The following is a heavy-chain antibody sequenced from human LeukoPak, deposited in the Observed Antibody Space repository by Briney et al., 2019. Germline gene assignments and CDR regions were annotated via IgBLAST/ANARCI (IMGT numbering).Heavy chain of an antibody. CDR1: GYTFTSYA. V-gene: IGHV7-4-1*02. CDR2: INTNTGNP. J-gene: IGHJ3*02. CDR3: ARDRWLRFEDDDAFDI. Sequence: ASVKVSCKASGYTFTSYAMNWVRQAPGQGLEWMGWINTNTGNPTYAQGFTGRFVFSLDTSVSTAYLQISSLKPEDAAVYYCARDRWLRFEDDDAFDIWGQGTKVTVSS. D-gene: IGHD5-24*01.